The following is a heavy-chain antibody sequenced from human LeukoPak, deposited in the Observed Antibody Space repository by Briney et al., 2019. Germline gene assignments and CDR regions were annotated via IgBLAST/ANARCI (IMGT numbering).Heavy chain of an antibody. CDR3: VRAHHPGGWFDP. J-gene: IGHJ5*02. V-gene: IGHV3-48*01. CDR1: GITFSSYS. CDR2: ISSSSNTI. Sequence: GGSLRLSCAASGITFSSYSMNWVRQAPGKGLEWVSYISSSSNTIYYADSVKGRFTISRDNAKNSLYLQMNSLTAEDTAVHYCVRAHHPGGWFDPWGQGTLVTVSS. D-gene: IGHD3-10*01.